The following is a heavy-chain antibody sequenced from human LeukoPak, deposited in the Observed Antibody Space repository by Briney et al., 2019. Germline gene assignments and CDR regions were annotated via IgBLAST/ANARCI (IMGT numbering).Heavy chain of an antibody. CDR1: GFIFSRYA. CDR2: ISKNTVDT. V-gene: IGHV3-23*01. J-gene: IGHJ5*02. Sequence: PGGSLRLSCTGSGFIFSRYAVSWVRQAPGKGLEWVSAISKNTVDTYYADSVKGRLTISRDSSKNTVYLQMNSLRAEDTAVYYCVRDMEPLRYFGTWGQGTLVTVSS. CDR3: VRDMEPLRYFGT. D-gene: IGHD3-9*01.